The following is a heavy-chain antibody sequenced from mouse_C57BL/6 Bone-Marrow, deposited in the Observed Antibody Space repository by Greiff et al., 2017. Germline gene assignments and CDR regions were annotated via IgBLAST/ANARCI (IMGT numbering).Heavy chain of an antibody. CDR1: GFNINDYY. CDR3: AREGGYYGAY. D-gene: IGHD1-1*01. J-gene: IGHJ3*01. CDR2: IDPEDGET. V-gene: IGHV14-2*01. Sequence: VQLQQSGAELVKPGASVKLSCTASGFNINDYYMHWVKQRTEQGLEWIGRIDPEDGETKYAPKFQGKATITADTSSNTADLQLSSLTSEDTAVYYCAREGGYYGAYWGQGTLVTVSA.